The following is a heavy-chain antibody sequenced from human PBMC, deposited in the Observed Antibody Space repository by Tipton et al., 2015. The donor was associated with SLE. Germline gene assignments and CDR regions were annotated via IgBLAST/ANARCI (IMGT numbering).Heavy chain of an antibody. CDR3: AKHDRGRDAFDI. D-gene: IGHD3-16*01. CDR1: GEALSSAYF. CDR2: ISHRGNT. V-gene: IGHV4-38-2*01. Sequence: GEALSSAYFWGWIRQPPGKGLEWIGSISHRGNTYYNPSLKSRVSISVDTPQNQFSLNLNFVTAADTAVYYCAKHDRGRDAFDIWGQGTMVTVSS. J-gene: IGHJ3*02.